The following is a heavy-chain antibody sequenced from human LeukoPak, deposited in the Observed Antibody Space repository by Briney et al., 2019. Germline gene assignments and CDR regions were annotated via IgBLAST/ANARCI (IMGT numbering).Heavy chain of an antibody. D-gene: IGHD7-27*01. CDR1: GFTFSNAW. CDR2: IKSKTDGGTT. V-gene: IGHV3-15*01. CDR3: TTDHPNWGLGY. J-gene: IGHJ4*02. Sequence: PGRSLRLSCAASGFTFSNAWMSWVRQAPGKGLEWVGRIKSKTDGGTTDYAAPVKGRFTISRDDSKNTLYLQMNSLKTEDTAVYYCTTDHPNWGLGYWGQGTLVTVSS.